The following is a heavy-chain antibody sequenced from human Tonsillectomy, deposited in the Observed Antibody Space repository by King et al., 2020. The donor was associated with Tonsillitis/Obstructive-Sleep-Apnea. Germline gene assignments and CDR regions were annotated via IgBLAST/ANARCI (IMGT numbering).Heavy chain of an antibody. J-gene: IGHJ4*02. CDR2: MSYDGSNK. CDR3: AKERENYYGSRSYYMGPDY. CDR1: GFTFSSYG. Sequence: VQLVESGGGVVQPGRSLRLSCAASGFTFSSYGMHWVRQAPGKGLEWVAVMSYDGSNKYYADSVKGRFTISRDNSKNTLYLQMNSLRAEDTAVYYCAKERENYYGSRSYYMGPDYWGQGTLVTVSS. D-gene: IGHD3-10*01. V-gene: IGHV3-30*18.